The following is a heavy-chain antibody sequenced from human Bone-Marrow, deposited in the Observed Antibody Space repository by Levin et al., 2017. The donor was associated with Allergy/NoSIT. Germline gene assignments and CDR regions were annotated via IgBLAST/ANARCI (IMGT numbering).Heavy chain of an antibody. V-gene: IGHV1-18*01. CDR1: GYTFTTYG. CDR2: ISAYNGDT. Sequence: PLASVKVSCKPSGYTFTTYGISWVRQAPGQGLEWMGWISAYNGDTNYAQKFQDRVTMTTDTSTSTGYMELRSLTFDDTAVYYCARDPDVAVAGPWRFDPWGQGTLVTVSS. J-gene: IGHJ5*02. D-gene: IGHD6-19*01. CDR3: ARDPDVAVAGPWRFDP.